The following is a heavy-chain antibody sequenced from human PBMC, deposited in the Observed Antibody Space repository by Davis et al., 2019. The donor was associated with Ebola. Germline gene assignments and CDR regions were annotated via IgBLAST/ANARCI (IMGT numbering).Heavy chain of an antibody. J-gene: IGHJ4*02. V-gene: IGHV3-66*01. Sequence: GESLKISCAASGFTVSSIYMSWVRQAPGKGLEWVSVIYSGGSTYYADSVKGRFTIPRDNSKNTLYLQMNSLRAENTAVYYCARDVGYSSSWSDYWGQGTLVTVSS. CDR2: IYSGGST. CDR1: GFTVSSIY. CDR3: ARDVGYSSSWSDY. D-gene: IGHD6-13*01.